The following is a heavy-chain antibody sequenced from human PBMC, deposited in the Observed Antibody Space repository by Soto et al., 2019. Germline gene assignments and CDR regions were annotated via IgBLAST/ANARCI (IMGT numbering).Heavy chain of an antibody. CDR2: IKQDGNEK. CDR1: GFTFSDYW. J-gene: IGHJ6*02. D-gene: IGHD4-17*01. V-gene: IGHV3-7*01. CDR3: AFFVHTTVTTKASA. Sequence: GGSLRLSCAVSGFTFSDYWMSWVRQAPGKGLEWVANIKQDGNEKYYVDSVKGRFTISRDNAKNSLYLQMNSLRAEDTAVYYCAFFVHTTVTTKASAWGQGPAVTVSS.